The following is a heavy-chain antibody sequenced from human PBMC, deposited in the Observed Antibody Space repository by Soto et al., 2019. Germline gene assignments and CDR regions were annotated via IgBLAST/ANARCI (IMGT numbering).Heavy chain of an antibody. V-gene: IGHV5-51*01. J-gene: IGHJ6*02. Sequence: GESMKISCKGSGYSFTSYWIAWVRQMPGKGLEWMGIIYPGDSDTRYSPSFQGQATISADKSISTAYLQWSSLKASDTAMYYCARDYYDSSGYYQGMDVWGQGTTVTVSS. D-gene: IGHD3-22*01. CDR1: GYSFTSYW. CDR2: IYPGDSDT. CDR3: ARDYYDSSGYYQGMDV.